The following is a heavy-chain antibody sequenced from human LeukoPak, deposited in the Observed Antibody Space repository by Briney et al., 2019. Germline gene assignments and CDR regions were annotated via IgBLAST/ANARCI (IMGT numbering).Heavy chain of an antibody. CDR2: ISYDGSNK. CDR3: AKGGEGRWPRD. J-gene: IGHJ4*02. V-gene: IGHV3-30*18. CDR1: GFTFSSYG. Sequence: GRSLRLSCAASGFTFSSYGMHWVRQAPGKGLEWVAVISYDGSNKYYADSVKGRFTISRDNSKNTLYLQMNSLRAEDTAVYYCAKGGEGRWPRDWGQGVLVTVSS. D-gene: IGHD5-24*01.